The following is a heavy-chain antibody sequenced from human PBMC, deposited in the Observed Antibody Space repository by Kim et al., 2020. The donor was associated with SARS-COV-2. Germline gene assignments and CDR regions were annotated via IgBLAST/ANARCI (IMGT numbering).Heavy chain of an antibody. V-gene: IGHV1-3*01. CDR1: GYTFTSYA. CDR3: ARGPMVRASGVY. CDR2: INAGNGNT. J-gene: IGHJ4*02. Sequence: ASVKVSCKASGYTFTSYAMHWVRQAPGQRLEWMGWINAGNGNTKYSQKFQGRVTITRDTSASTAYMELSSLRSEDTAVYYCARGPMVRASGVYWGQGTLVTVSS. D-gene: IGHD3-10*01.